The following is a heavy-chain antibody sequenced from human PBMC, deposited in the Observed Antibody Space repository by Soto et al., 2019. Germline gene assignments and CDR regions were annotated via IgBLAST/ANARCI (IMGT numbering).Heavy chain of an antibody. CDR3: STRAYDTNGYYRFDP. CDR1: GGSFSGHS. CDR2: INHSGRV. D-gene: IGHD3-22*01. V-gene: IGHV4-34*01. Sequence: QVQLQQWGAGLLKPSETLSLTCAVYGGSFSGHSWTWIRQSPGKGLEWIGDINHSGRVNYSPSLNSRVTISLDPSKNQFSLTLRAVTAADTAMYYCSTRAYDTNGYYRFDPWGQGTLVTVSS. J-gene: IGHJ5*01.